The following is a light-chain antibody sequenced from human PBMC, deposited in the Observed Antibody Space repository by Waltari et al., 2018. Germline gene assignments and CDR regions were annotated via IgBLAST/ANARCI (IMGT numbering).Light chain of an antibody. CDR2: DVS. CDR3: SSNTSSSTYV. J-gene: IGLJ1*01. CDR1: SSDVGGYNY. Sequence: QSALTQPASVSGSPGQSITISCTGTSSDVGGYNYVSWYQQHPGKAPKLMIYDVSKRPSGVSKRFSGSKASNTASPTISGLQAEDAADYYCSSNTSSSTYVFGTGTKVTVL. V-gene: IGLV2-14*01.